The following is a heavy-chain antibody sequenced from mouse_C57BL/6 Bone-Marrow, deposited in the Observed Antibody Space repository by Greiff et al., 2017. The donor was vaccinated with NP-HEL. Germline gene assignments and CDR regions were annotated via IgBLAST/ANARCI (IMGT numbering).Heavy chain of an antibody. CDR2: IDPSDSYT. J-gene: IGHJ2*01. V-gene: IGHV1-69*01. CDR3: ARGEWSFDY. D-gene: IGHD1-3*01. Sequence: VQLQQPGAELVMPGASVKLSCKASGYTFTSCWMHWVKQRPGQGLEWIGEIDPSDSYTNYNQKFKGKSTLTVDKSSSTAYMKLSSLTSEDSAVYYCARGEWSFDYWGQGTTLTVTS. CDR1: GYTFTSCW.